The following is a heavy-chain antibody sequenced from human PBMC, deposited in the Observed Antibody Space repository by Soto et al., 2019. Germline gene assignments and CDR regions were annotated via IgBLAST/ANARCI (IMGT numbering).Heavy chain of an antibody. V-gene: IGHV1-18*01. Sequence: QVQLVQSGAEVKKPGASVKVSCKASGYTFTNYGISWVRQAPGQGLEWMGWMSAYNGNTKYAQKLQGRVTMTTDTSTSTAYMELRSLRSDDTAVYYCARGVGSGSYYNQYNWFDPWGQGTLVTVSS. CDR2: MSAYNGNT. D-gene: IGHD3-10*01. CDR1: GYTFTNYG. CDR3: ARGVGSGSYYNQYNWFDP. J-gene: IGHJ5*02.